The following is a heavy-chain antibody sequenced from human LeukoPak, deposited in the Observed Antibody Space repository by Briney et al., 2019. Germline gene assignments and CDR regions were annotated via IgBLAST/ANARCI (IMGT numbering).Heavy chain of an antibody. J-gene: IGHJ6*02. CDR2: LNPSGGSR. V-gene: IGHV1-46*01. D-gene: IGHD5-24*01. CDR1: GYTVTSYY. Sequence: ASVKVSCKASGYTVTSYYMHWVRQAPGQGLEWMAILNPSGGSRNYAQKFQGRATLTRATSTGTVYMELSSLSSEDTAVYYCASVYKHGMDVWGQGTTVIVSS. CDR3: ASVYKHGMDV.